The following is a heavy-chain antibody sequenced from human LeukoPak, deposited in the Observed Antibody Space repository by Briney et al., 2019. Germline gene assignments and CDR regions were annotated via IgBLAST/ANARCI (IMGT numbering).Heavy chain of an antibody. CDR2: INPNSGGT. V-gene: IGHV1-2*02. J-gene: IGHJ4*02. D-gene: IGHD6-13*01. CDR1: GYTFTGYY. Sequence: GASVKVSCKASGYTFTGYYMHWVRQAPGQGVEWMGWINPNSGGTNYAQKPQGRGTITRETSLSTAYMELSRLRSAGTAVYYCARRGVIAAAGPERGYFDYWGQGTLVTVSS. CDR3: ARRGVIAAAGPERGYFDY.